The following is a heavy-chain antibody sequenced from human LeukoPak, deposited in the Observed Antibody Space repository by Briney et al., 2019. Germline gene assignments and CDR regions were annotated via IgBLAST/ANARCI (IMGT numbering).Heavy chain of an antibody. CDR1: GFTFSSYG. V-gene: IGHV3-30*18. CDR3: AKKGGSPRYTRRWREPHFDY. J-gene: IGHJ4*02. CDR2: ISYDGSNK. Sequence: PGRSLRLSCAASGFTFSSYGMHWVRQAPGKGLEWVAVISYDGSNKYYADSVKGRFTISRDNSKNTLYLQMNSLRAEDTAVYYCAKKGGSPRYTRRWREPHFDYWGQGTLVTVSS. D-gene: IGHD3-16*02.